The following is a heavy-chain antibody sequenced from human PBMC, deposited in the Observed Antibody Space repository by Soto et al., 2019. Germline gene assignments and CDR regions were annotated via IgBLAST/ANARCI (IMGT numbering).Heavy chain of an antibody. CDR2: IYYSGST. CDR3: ARDRPPPVSDY. J-gene: IGHJ4*02. CDR1: GGSISSYY. V-gene: IGHV4-59*01. Sequence: SETLSLTCTVSGGSISSYYWSRIRQPPGKGLEWIGYIYYSGSTNYNPSLKSRVTISVDTSKNQFSPKLSSVTAADTAVYYCARDRPPPVSDYWGQGTLVTVSS.